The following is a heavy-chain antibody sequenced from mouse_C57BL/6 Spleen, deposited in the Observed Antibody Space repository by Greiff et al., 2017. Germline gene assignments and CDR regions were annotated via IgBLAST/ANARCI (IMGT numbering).Heavy chain of an antibody. Sequence: VKLQESGAELVKPGASVKMSCKASGYTFTSYWITWVKQRPGQGLEWIGDIYPGSGSTNYNEKFKSKATLTVDTSSSTAYMQLSSLTSEDSAVYYCARGATVVDYWGQGTTLTVSS. V-gene: IGHV1-55*01. D-gene: IGHD1-1*01. J-gene: IGHJ2*01. CDR3: ARGATVVDY. CDR2: IYPGSGST. CDR1: GYTFTSYW.